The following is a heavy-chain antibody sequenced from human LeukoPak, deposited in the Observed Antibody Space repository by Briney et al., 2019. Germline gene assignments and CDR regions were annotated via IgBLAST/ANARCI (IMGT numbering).Heavy chain of an antibody. CDR3: ARHVDCSSTSCYNPTIDY. V-gene: IGHV4-39*01. Sequence: SETLSLTCTVSGGSISSSSYYWGWIRQPPEKGLEWIGTIYYSGSTYYNPSLKSRVTISVDTSKNRFSLKLSSVTAADTAVYYCARHVDCSSTSCYNPTIDYWGQGTLVTVSS. J-gene: IGHJ4*02. CDR2: IYYSGST. D-gene: IGHD2-2*01. CDR1: GGSISSSSYY.